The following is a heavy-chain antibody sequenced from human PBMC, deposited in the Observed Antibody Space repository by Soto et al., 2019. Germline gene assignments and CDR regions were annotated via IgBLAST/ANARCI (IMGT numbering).Heavy chain of an antibody. CDR1: GFTFSSYG. D-gene: IGHD3-3*01. CDR3: AKDRTADYDFWSGYYTVYYYGMDG. J-gene: IGHJ6*02. CDR2: ISYDGSNK. V-gene: IGHV3-30*18. Sequence: GGSLRLSCAASGFTFSSYGMHWVRQAPGKGLAWVAVISYDGSNKYYADSVKGRFTISRDNSKNTLYLQMNSLRAEDTAVYYCAKDRTADYDFWSGYYTVYYYGMDGSGQGTTVTVSS.